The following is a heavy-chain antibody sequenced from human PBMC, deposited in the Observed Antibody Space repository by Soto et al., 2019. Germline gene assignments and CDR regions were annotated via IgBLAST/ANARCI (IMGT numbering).Heavy chain of an antibody. V-gene: IGHV5-51*01. D-gene: IGHD6-19*01. CDR2: IYPGDSDT. J-gene: IGHJ6*02. Sequence: GESLKISCKGSGYGFTSYWIGWVRQMPGKGLEWMGIIYPGDSDTRYSPSFQGQVTISADKSISTAYLQWSSLKASDTAMYYCARRVAVAGNNYYYGMDVWGQGTTVTVSS. CDR1: GYGFTSYW. CDR3: ARRVAVAGNNYYYGMDV.